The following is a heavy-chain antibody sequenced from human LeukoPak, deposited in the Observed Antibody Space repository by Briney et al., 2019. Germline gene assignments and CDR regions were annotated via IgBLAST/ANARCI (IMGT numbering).Heavy chain of an antibody. CDR1: GYTFTSYD. V-gene: IGHV1-8*01. J-gene: IGHJ6*03. CDR2: MNPNSGNT. D-gene: IGHD2-15*01. CDR3: ARAGLGYCSGGSCYWGDYYYMDV. Sequence: ASVKVSCKASGYTFTSYDINWVRQATGQGLEWMGWMNPNSGNTGYAQKFQGRVTMTRNTSKSTAYMELSSLRSEDTAVYYCARAGLGYCSGGSCYWGDYYYMDVWGKGTTVTISS.